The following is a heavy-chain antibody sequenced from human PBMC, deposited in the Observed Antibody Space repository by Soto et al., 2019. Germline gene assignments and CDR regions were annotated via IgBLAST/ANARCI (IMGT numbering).Heavy chain of an antibody. Sequence: QVQLVQSGAEVKKPGSSVKVSCKASGGTFSSYTISWVRQAPGQGLEWMGRIIPILGIANYAQKFQGRVTITADKSTSTAYMELSSLRSEDTAGYYCARDRGARGYCSGGSCYNWFDPWGQGTLVTVSS. CDR2: IIPILGIA. D-gene: IGHD2-15*01. CDR3: ARDRGARGYCSGGSCYNWFDP. V-gene: IGHV1-69*08. J-gene: IGHJ5*02. CDR1: GGTFSSYT.